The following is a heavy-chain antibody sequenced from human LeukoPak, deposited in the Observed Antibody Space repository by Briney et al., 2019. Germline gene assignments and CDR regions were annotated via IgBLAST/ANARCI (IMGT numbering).Heavy chain of an antibody. CDR3: ATSPAAISKELHY. CDR1: GFTFDDYA. V-gene: IGHV3-9*03. Sequence: GRSLRLSCAASGFTFDDYAMHWVRQAPGKGLEWVSGITWDSGTIGYADSVKGRFTTSRDNAGNFLYLQMNSLRAEDMAFYYCATSPAAISKELHYWGQGTLVTVSS. J-gene: IGHJ4*02. CDR2: ITWDSGTI. D-gene: IGHD2-2*01.